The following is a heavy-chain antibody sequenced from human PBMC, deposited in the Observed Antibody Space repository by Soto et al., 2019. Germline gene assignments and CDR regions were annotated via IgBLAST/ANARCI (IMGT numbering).Heavy chain of an antibody. CDR2: ISGSGGST. CDR3: AKDTGLHLGELSLYPDY. D-gene: IGHD3-16*02. Sequence: GGSLRLSCAASGFTFSSYAMSWVRQAPGKGLEWVSAISGSGGSTYYADSVKGRFTISRDNSKNTLYLQMNSLRAEDTAVYYCAKDTGLHLGELSLYPDYWGQGTLVTVSS. V-gene: IGHV3-23*01. CDR1: GFTFSSYA. J-gene: IGHJ4*02.